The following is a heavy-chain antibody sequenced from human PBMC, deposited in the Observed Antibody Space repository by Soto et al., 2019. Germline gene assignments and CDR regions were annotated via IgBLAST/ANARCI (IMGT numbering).Heavy chain of an antibody. CDR2: ISSSGSTI. CDR3: ARGALRYCSSTSCLDYYYYYYMDV. CDR1: GFTFSDYY. Sequence: QVQLVESGGGLVKPGGSLRLSCAASGFTFSDYYMSWIRQAPGKGLEWVSYISSSGSTIYYADSVKGRFTISRDNAKNSLYLHMNSLRAEDTAVYYCARGALRYCSSTSCLDYYYYYYMDVWGKGTTVTVSS. V-gene: IGHV3-11*01. J-gene: IGHJ6*03. D-gene: IGHD2-2*01.